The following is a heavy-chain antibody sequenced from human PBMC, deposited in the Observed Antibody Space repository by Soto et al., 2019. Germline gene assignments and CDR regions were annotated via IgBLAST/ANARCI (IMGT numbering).Heavy chain of an antibody. J-gene: IGHJ3*02. D-gene: IGHD6-6*01. CDR2: IIPIFGTA. V-gene: IGHV1-69*13. CDR1: GGTFSSYA. Sequence: ASVKVSCKASGGTFSSYAISWVRQAPGQGLEWMGGIIPIFGTANYAQKFQGRVTITADESTSTAYMELSSLRSEDTAVYYCARDLSEQLVRGAFDIWGQGTMVTVSS. CDR3: ARDLSEQLVRGAFDI.